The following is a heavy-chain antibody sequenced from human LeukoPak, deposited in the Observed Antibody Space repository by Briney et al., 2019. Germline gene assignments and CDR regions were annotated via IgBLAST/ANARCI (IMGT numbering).Heavy chain of an antibody. J-gene: IGHJ6*04. CDR3: ARSDYGDYFHYYGMDV. D-gene: IGHD4-17*01. V-gene: IGHV1-69*13. CDR1: GGTFSSYA. Sequence: SVKVSFKASGGTFSSYAISWVRQAPGQGLEWMGGIIPIFGTANYAQKFQGRVTITADESTSTAYMELSSLRSEDTAVYYCARSDYGDYFHYYGMDVWGKGTTVTVSS. CDR2: IIPIFGTA.